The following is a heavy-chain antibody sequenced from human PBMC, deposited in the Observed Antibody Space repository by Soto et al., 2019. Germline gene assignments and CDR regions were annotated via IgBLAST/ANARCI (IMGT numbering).Heavy chain of an antibody. V-gene: IGHV4-39*01. Sequence: PSETLSLTCSVSGGSVSSNDYYWGWIRQPPAKGLEWIGNIDYNGVTSYNPSLKTRLTISRDTSKNQFSLRLTSVTAADTARYSCGKILVAATKNTDYDSWGQGIRVTVSS. CDR2: IDYNGVT. CDR3: GKILVAATKNTDYDS. D-gene: IGHD2-15*01. CDR1: GGSVSSNDYY. J-gene: IGHJ4*02.